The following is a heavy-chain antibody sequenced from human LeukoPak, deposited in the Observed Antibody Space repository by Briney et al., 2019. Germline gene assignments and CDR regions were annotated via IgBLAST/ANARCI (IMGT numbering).Heavy chain of an antibody. D-gene: IGHD1-7*01. CDR2: ISAYNGNT. Sequence: GASVKVSCKASGYTFTGYYMHWVRQAPGQGLEWMGWISAYNGNTNYAQKFQGRVTMTRDTSISTAYMELSRLRSDDTAVYYCARWELELRDFDYWGQGTLVTVSS. CDR1: GYTFTGYY. CDR3: ARWELELRDFDY. J-gene: IGHJ4*02. V-gene: IGHV1-2*02.